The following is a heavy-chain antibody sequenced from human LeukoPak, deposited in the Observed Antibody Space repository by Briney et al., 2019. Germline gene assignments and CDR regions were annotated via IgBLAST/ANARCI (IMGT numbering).Heavy chain of an antibody. Sequence: RGESLKISCKGSGYSFTSYWIGWVRQIPGKGLEWMGIIYPGDSDTRYSPSFQGQVTISADKSISTAYLQWSSLKASDTAMYYCARPLTLQRLNDALDIWGQGTMVTVSS. D-gene: IGHD1-1*01. CDR1: GYSFTSYW. CDR3: ARPLTLQRLNDALDI. J-gene: IGHJ3*02. CDR2: IYPGDSDT. V-gene: IGHV5-51*01.